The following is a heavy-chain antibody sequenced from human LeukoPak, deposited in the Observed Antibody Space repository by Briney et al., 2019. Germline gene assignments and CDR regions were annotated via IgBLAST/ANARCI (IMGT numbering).Heavy chain of an antibody. CDR3: ARGRSLLAPSHAPFDY. J-gene: IGHJ4*02. V-gene: IGHV1-18*01. CDR2: IIAYNGKT. Sequence: ASVKVSCKASGYTFTSYGISWVRQAPGQGLEWMGWIIAYNGKTNYAQKLQGRVTITTDTSTSTAYMELRSLRSDDTAVYYCARGRSLLAPSHAPFDYWGQGTLVTVSA. CDR1: GYTFTSYG. D-gene: IGHD1-26*01.